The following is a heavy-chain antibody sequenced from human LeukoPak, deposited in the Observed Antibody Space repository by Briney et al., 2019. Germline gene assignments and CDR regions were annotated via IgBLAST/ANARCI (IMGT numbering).Heavy chain of an antibody. CDR1: GFSVTGNY. D-gene: IGHD3-10*01. CDR3: ARVLYYYASVSYNYYMDV. J-gene: IGHJ6*03. Sequence: GGSLRLSCAVSGFSVTGNYITWVRLAPGKGLEWVSTIYSGGTTFYTDSVRGRFTISRDNSKNTLYLQMNSLRAEDAAIYYCARVLYYYASVSYNYYMDVWGKGTTVTISS. V-gene: IGHV3-53*01. CDR2: IYSGGTT.